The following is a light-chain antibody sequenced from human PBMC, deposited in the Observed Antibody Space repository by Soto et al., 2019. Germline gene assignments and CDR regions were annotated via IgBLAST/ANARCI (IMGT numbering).Light chain of an antibody. CDR2: GSS. J-gene: IGKJ2*01. CDR1: QSVSRDY. Sequence: EIVLTQSPGTLSLSPGDRATLSCRASQSVSRDYLTWCQHKPGRAPRVLVYGSSRRATGIPDRFSGSGSGTDFTLTISRLEPEDFAVYYCQNWSGSLGYTFDPGTKLEI. CDR3: QNWSGSLGYT. V-gene: IGKV3-20*01.